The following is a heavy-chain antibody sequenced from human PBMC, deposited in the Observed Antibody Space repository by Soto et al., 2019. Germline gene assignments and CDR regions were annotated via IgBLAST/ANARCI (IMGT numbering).Heavy chain of an antibody. CDR3: ARGSASSGPRITNGDAFDI. CDR1: GFTFSSYS. V-gene: IGHV3-21*01. Sequence: GSLRLACPASGFTFSSYSMNWVRQAPGKGLEWVSSISSSSSYIYYADSVKGRFTISRDNAKNSLYLQMSSLRAEDTAVYYCARGSASSGPRITNGDAFDIWGQGTMVTV. CDR2: ISSSSSYI. D-gene: IGHD6-19*01. J-gene: IGHJ3*02.